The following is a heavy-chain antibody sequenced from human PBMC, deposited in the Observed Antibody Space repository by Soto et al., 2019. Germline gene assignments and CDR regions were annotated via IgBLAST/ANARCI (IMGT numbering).Heavy chain of an antibody. CDR1: GFTFSSYW. CDR2: INSDGSST. CDR3: XXXXXXXAXX. Sequence: EVQLVESGGGLVQPGGSLRLSCAASGFTFSSYWMHWVRQAPGKGLVWVSRINSDGSSTDYADSVKGRFTISRDNAXXXXXXXXXXXXXXXXXXXXXXXXXXXXAXXWGQGTLVTVSS. J-gene: IGHJ4*02. V-gene: IGHV3-74*01.